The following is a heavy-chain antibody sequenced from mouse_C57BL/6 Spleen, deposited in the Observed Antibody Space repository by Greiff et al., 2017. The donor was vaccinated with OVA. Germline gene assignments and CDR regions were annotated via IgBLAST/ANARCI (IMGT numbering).Heavy chain of an antibody. D-gene: IGHD1-1*01. J-gene: IGHJ3*01. Sequence: QVQLKESGPELVKPGASVKISCKASGYAFSSSWMNWVKQRPGKGLEWIGRIYPGDGDTNYNGKFKGKATLTADKSSSTAYMQLSSLTSEDSAVYFCARSGDYGSSPWFAYWGQGTLVTVSA. CDR2: IYPGDGDT. CDR3: ARSGDYGSSPWFAY. V-gene: IGHV1-82*01. CDR1: GYAFSSSW.